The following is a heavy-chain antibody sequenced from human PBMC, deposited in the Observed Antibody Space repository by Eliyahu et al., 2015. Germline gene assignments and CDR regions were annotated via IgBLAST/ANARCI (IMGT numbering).Heavy chain of an antibody. J-gene: IGHJ3*02. CDR3: ARDHHRFTRIAVAGSTDDAFDI. Sequence: AAGKGLEWVSSISSSSXYIYYADSVKGRFTISRDNAKNSLYLQMNSLRAEDTAVYYCARDHHRFTRIAVAGSTDDAFDIWGQGTMVTVSS. D-gene: IGHD6-19*01. CDR2: ISSSSXYI. V-gene: IGHV3-21*01.